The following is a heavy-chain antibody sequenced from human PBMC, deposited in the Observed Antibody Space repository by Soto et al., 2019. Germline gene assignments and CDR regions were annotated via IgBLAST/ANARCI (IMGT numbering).Heavy chain of an antibody. D-gene: IGHD6-6*01. CDR3: ARGYSSSSFYYYYGMDV. CDR2: IYYSGST. CDR1: GGSISSGGYY. V-gene: IGHV4-31*03. J-gene: IGHJ6*02. Sequence: SETLSLTCTVSGGSISSGGYYWSWIRQHPVKGLEWIGYIYYSGSTYYNPSLKSRVTISVDTSKNQFSLKLSSVTAADTAVYYCARGYSSSSFYYYYGMDVWGQGTTVTVS.